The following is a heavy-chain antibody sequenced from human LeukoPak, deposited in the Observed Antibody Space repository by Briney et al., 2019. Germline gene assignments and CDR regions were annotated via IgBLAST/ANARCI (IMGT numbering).Heavy chain of an antibody. V-gene: IGHV3-48*01. D-gene: IGHD1-7*01. J-gene: IGHJ4*02. Sequence: GGSLRLSCAASGFTLGSYSMNWVRQAPGKGLEWVSYISSSSRTIFYADSVKGRFTISRDNAKNSLYLQMNSLRAEDTAVYHCARDRGTTRGGGLDYWGQGTLATVPS. CDR3: ARDRGTTRGGGLDY. CDR1: GFTLGSYS. CDR2: ISSSSRTI.